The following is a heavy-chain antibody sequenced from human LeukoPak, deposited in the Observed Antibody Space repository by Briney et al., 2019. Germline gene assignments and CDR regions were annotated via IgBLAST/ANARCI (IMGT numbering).Heavy chain of an antibody. CDR1: GGYY. CDR3: ARVPAAIAYYYYYYMDV. D-gene: IGHD2-2*02. Sequence: PSETLSLTCAVYGGYYWSWIRQPPGKGLEWIGEINHSGSTNYNPSLKSRVTISVDTSKNQFPLKLSSVTAADTAVYYCARVPAAIAYYYYYYMDVWGKGTTVTVSS. CDR2: INHSGST. V-gene: IGHV4-34*01. J-gene: IGHJ6*03.